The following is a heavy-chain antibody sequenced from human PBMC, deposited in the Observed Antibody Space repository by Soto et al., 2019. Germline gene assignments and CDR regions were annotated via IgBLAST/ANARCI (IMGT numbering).Heavy chain of an antibody. Sequence: SETLSLTCTVSGGSISSSSYYWGWIRQPPGKGLEWIGSIYYSGSTYYNPSLKSRVTISVDTSKNQFSLKLSSVTAADTAVYYCAREGVGYYDSSGYFCDYWGQGTLVTSPQ. J-gene: IGHJ4*02. V-gene: IGHV4-39*02. CDR1: GGSISSSSYY. CDR3: AREGVGYYDSSGYFCDY. D-gene: IGHD3-22*01. CDR2: IYYSGST.